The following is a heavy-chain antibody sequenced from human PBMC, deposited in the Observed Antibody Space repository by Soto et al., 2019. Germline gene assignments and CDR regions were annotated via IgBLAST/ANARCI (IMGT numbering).Heavy chain of an antibody. CDR1: EGTFSSYA. CDR3: ARDAAAAGRIDDY. D-gene: IGHD6-13*01. J-gene: IGHJ4*02. CDR2: ISAYNGNT. V-gene: IGHV1-18*01. Sequence: GASVKVSCKASEGTFSSYAISWVRQAPGQGLEWMGWISAYNGNTNYAQKLQGRVTMTTDTSTSTAYMELRSLRSDDTAVYYCARDAAAAGRIDDYWGQGTLVTVSS.